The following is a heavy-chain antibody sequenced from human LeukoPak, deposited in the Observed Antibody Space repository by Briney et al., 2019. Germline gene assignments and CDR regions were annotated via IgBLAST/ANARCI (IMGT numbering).Heavy chain of an antibody. CDR2: ISYDGSNK. J-gene: IGHJ4*02. Sequence: PGGSLRLSCAASGFTFSSYAMHWVRQAPGKGLEWVAVISYDGSNKYYADSVKGRFAVSRDNPKNTLYLQLNSLTADDTAIYYCAKGYVNTWRSPSFDYWGQGTLVTVSS. CDR3: AKGYVNTWRSPSFDY. CDR1: GFTFSSYA. V-gene: IGHV3-30*09. D-gene: IGHD2-15*01.